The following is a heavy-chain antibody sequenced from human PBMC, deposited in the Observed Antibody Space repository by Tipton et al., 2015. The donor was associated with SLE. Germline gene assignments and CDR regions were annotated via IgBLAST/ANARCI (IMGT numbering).Heavy chain of an antibody. V-gene: IGHV3-23*01. D-gene: IGHD3-22*01. CDR3: ARVYYDSSGYDY. Sequence: SLRLSCAASGFTFSSYAMSWVRQAPGKGLEWVSGISGSGGSTYYADSVKGRFTISRDNSKNTLYLQMNSLRAEDTAVYYCARVYYDSSGYDYWGQGTLVTVSS. CDR2: ISGSGGST. CDR1: GFTFSSYA. J-gene: IGHJ4*02.